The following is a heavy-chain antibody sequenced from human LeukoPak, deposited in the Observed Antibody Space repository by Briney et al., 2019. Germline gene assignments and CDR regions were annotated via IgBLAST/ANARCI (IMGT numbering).Heavy chain of an antibody. J-gene: IGHJ6*04. CDR3: AELGITMIGGV. D-gene: IGHD3-10*02. Sequence: GGSLRLSCAASGFTFSTYFMNWVRQAPGKGLEWVSYISSSSSYIYYADSVKGRFTISRDNPKNTLYLQMNSLRAEDTAVYYCAELGITMIGGVWGKGTTVTISS. CDR1: GFTFSTYF. CDR2: ISSSSSYI. V-gene: IGHV3-21*05.